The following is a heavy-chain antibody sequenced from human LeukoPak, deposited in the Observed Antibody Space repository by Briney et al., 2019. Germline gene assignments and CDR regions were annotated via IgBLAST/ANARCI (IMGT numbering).Heavy chain of an antibody. J-gene: IGHJ4*02. Sequence: GGSLRLSCAASGFTFSSYGMRWVRQAPGKGLEWVAVISYDGSNKYYADSVKGRFTISRDNSKNTLYLQMNSLRAEDTAVYYCANWDGESSFDYWGQGTLVTVSS. V-gene: IGHV3-30*18. CDR1: GFTFSSYG. CDR3: ANWDGESSFDY. CDR2: ISYDGSNK. D-gene: IGHD3-10*01.